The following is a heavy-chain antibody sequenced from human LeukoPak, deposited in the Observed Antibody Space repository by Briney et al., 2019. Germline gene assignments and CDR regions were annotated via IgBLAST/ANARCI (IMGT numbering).Heavy chain of an antibody. Sequence: GGSLRLSCAASGFTFSSYAMHWVRQAPGKGLEWVAVISYDGSNKYYADSVKGRFAISRDNSKNTLYLQMNSLRAGDTAVYYCARARATVTYFDYWGQGTLVTVSS. D-gene: IGHD4-17*01. CDR1: GFTFSSYA. CDR2: ISYDGSNK. CDR3: ARARATVTYFDY. J-gene: IGHJ4*02. V-gene: IGHV3-30*09.